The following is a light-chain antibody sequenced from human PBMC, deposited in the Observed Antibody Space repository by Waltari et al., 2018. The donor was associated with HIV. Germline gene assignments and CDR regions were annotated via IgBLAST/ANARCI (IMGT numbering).Light chain of an antibody. V-gene: IGLV2-11*01. CDR1: SIDVGGSNF. CDR2: DVT. J-gene: IGLJ3*02. Sequence: QSALTQPRSVSGSPGQSVTISCTATSIDVGGSNFLPWYQQHPGKAPKLMIYDVTKRPSGVPDRFSGSKSGNTASLTISGLQAEDEADYYCFSYATGSYWVFGGGTKLTAL. CDR3: FSYATGSYWV.